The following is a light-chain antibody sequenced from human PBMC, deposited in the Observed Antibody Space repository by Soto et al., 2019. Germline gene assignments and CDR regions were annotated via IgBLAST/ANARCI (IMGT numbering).Light chain of an antibody. V-gene: IGKV3-15*01. Sequence: EVLMTQSPATLSVSPGERATLSCRASQNIRTDLAWYQQKPGQAPRLLIYGASTRATGIPARFRGSGAGTDFTLTISSLQSEDFAVYYCQQYANWPPDTFGPGTKVDFK. CDR3: QQYANWPPDT. CDR2: GAS. J-gene: IGKJ3*01. CDR1: QNIRTD.